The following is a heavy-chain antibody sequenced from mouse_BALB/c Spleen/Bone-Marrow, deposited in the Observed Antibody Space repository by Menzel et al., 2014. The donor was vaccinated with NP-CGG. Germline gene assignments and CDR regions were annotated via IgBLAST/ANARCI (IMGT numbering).Heavy chain of an antibody. V-gene: IGHV5-6*02. CDR3: VRPYDYGTWFAY. D-gene: IGHD2-4*01. CDR2: ISNGGIYT. Sequence: DVMLVESGGDLVKPGGSLKLSCAASGFTFSTYGMSWVRQTPDKRLEWVAAISNGGIYTYYPDTVKGRFTISRDNAKNTLYLQMSSLKSEDTAVYYCVRPYDYGTWFAYWGQGTLVTVSA. CDR1: GFTFSTYG. J-gene: IGHJ3*01.